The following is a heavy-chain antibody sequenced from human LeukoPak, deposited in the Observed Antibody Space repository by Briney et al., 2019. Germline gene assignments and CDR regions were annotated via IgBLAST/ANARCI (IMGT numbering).Heavy chain of an antibody. V-gene: IGHV3-48*03. Sequence: GGSLRLSCAASGFTFSSYEMNWVRQAPGKGLEWVSYISSSGSTMYYADSVKGRFTISRDNAKNSLYLQMNSLRAEDTAVYYCARFLTVPLWYYYYYGMDVWGQGTTVTVSS. CDR1: GFTFSSYE. CDR3: ARFLTVPLWYYYYYGMDV. J-gene: IGHJ6*02. D-gene: IGHD3-10*01. CDR2: ISSSGSTM.